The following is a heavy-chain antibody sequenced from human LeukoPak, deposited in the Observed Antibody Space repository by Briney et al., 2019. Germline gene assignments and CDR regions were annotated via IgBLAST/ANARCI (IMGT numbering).Heavy chain of an antibody. V-gene: IGHV3-9*01. CDR3: AKAVAGNYYYYYMDV. CDR2: ISWNGGSI. D-gene: IGHD6-19*01. CDR1: GFTFDDYA. J-gene: IGHJ6*03. Sequence: GGSLRLSCAASGFTFDDYAMHWVRRTPGKGLEWVSGISWNGGSIGYADSVKGRFSISRDNAKNSLYLQMNSLRAEDTALYYCAKAVAGNYYYYYMDVWGKGTTVTISS.